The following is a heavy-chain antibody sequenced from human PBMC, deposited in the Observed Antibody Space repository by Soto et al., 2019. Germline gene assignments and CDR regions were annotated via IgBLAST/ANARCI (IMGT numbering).Heavy chain of an antibody. V-gene: IGHV3-33*01. J-gene: IGHJ4*02. CDR1: GFTFSSYG. CDR2: IWYDGSNK. Sequence: GGSLRLSCAASGFTFSSYGMHWVRQAPGKGLEWVAVIWYDGSNKYYADSVKGRFTISRDNSKNTLYLQMNSLRAEDTAVYYCARDSSRTTVTTRVDYWGQGTLVTVSS. D-gene: IGHD4-17*01. CDR3: ARDSSRTTVTTRVDY.